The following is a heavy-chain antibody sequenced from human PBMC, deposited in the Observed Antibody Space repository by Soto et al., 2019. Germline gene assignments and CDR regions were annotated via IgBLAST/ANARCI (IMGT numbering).Heavy chain of an antibody. J-gene: IGHJ3*01. D-gene: IGHD3-22*01. CDR3: ETPPYYYDRVDAFGV. CDR1: GYVFPTLW. CDR2: IYPRDSDT. V-gene: IGHV5-51*01. Sequence: PGESLKISCEASGYVFPTLWVAWVRQRPGKGLEWMGIIYPRDSDTRYSPSFQGQVTFSADKSVGTIYLQWNSLTASDTAIYYCETPPYYYDRVDAFGVWGQGRMVTVS.